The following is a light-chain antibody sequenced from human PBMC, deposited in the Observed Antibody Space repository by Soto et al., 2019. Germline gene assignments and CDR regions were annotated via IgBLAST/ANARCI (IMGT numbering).Light chain of an antibody. CDR2: GAS. Sequence: IVWTQSTATLSLSPGERATLSCSASQSVSSNYLAWYQQKPGQAPRLLIYGASSRATGIPARFSGSGSGTDFTLTISSLEPEDFAVYYCQQRSNWPLTFGGGTKVAI. CDR3: QQRSNWPLT. V-gene: IGKV3D-20*02. CDR1: QSVSSNY. J-gene: IGKJ4*01.